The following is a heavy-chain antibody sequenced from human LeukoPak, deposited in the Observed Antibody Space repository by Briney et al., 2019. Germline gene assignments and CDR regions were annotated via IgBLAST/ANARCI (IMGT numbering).Heavy chain of an antibody. CDR2: ISGSGDST. CDR1: GFTFSSYG. CDR3: AKNFRGAYYMDV. D-gene: IGHD2-21*01. V-gene: IGHV3-23*01. Sequence: GGTLRLSCAASGFTFSSYGINWVRQAPGKGLEWVSGISGSGDSTYYADSVKGRFTISRDNSKNTLFLQMNSLRAEDTALYYCAKNFRGAYYMDVWGKGAPVTVSS. J-gene: IGHJ6*03.